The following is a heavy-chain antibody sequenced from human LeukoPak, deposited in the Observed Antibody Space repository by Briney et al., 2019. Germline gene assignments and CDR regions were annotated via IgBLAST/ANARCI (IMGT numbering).Heavy chain of an antibody. CDR1: GFTFSSYG. CDR3: ARWSCDH. Sequence: GGSLRLSCAASGFTFSSYGMHWVRQAPGKGLEWVAVIWYDGSEKYYADSVKGRFTISRHNSKNTLFLQMSSLTAEDTAVYYCARWSCDHWGQGTLVTVSS. CDR2: IWYDGSEK. J-gene: IGHJ5*02. V-gene: IGHV3-33*01.